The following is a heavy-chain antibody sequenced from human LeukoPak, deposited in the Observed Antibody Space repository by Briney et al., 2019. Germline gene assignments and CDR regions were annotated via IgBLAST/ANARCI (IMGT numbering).Heavy chain of an antibody. CDR1: GFTFSSYS. D-gene: IGHD1-26*01. J-gene: IGHJ4*02. CDR2: ISSSSSYI. Sequence: PGGSLRLSCAASGFTFSSYSMNWVRQAPGKGLEWVSSISSSSSYIYYADSVKGRFTISRDNAKNSLYLQMNSLRAEDTAVYYCAREVSGSSYYFDYWGQGTLVTVSS. V-gene: IGHV3-21*01. CDR3: AREVSGSSYYFDY.